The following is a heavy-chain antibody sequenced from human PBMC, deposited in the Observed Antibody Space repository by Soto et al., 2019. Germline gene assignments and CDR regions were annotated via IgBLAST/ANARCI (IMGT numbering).Heavy chain of an antibody. J-gene: IGHJ6*02. CDR2: IYYTGST. CDR1: GGSMSRGGQS. V-gene: IGHV4-30-2*01. CDR3: ARDPPAPSPSWDV. Sequence: SETLSLTCAVSGGSMSRGGQSWSWIRQPPGKGLEWLGFIYYTGSTYYNPSLKSRVTLSVDRSKNQFSLNLTSVTAADTAMYFCARDPPAPSPSWDVWGQATTVSGSS.